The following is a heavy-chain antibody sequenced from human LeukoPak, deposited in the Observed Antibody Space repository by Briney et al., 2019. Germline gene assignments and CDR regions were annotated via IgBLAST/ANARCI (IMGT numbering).Heavy chain of an antibody. J-gene: IGHJ4*02. CDR2: IASTSSYI. D-gene: IGHD5-12*01. CDR3: VRRGPNNSGLDY. CDR1: GFTFSSYS. V-gene: IGHV3-21*01. Sequence: GGSLRLSCAASGFTFSSYSFNWVRQAPGKGLEWVASIASTSSYIYYADSVQGRFAVSRDNAKNLLYLQMNSLRAEDTAVFYCVRRGPNNSGLDYWGQGTLVTVSS.